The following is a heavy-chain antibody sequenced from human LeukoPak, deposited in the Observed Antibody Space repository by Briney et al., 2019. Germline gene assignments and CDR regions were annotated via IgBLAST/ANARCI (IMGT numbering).Heavy chain of an antibody. Sequence: PGGSLRLSCAASGFNFDEYGMSWVRQAPGKGLEWVSGVRWNGGGTGYADSVRGRFTISRDNAKNSLYLHMDSVTAEDTALYYCARMVSGRNFRFDCWGQGTLVTVSS. D-gene: IGHD1-26*01. J-gene: IGHJ4*02. V-gene: IGHV3-20*04. CDR1: GFNFDEYG. CDR2: VRWNGGGT. CDR3: ARMVSGRNFRFDC.